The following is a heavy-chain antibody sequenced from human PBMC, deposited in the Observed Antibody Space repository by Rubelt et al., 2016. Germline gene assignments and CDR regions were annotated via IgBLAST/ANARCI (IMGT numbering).Heavy chain of an antibody. Sequence: GAEVKKPGASVKVSCKASGYTFTSYAMNWVRQAPGQGLEWMGWINTNTGNPTYAQGFTGRFVFSLDTSVSTAYLQISSLKAEDTAVYYCAYRPLAARPGIVGHYYYGMDVWGQGTTVTVSS. J-gene: IGHJ6*02. V-gene: IGHV7-4-1*02. CDR1: GYTFTSYA. CDR2: INTNTGNP. D-gene: IGHD6-6*01. CDR3: AYRPLAARPGIVGHYYYGMDV.